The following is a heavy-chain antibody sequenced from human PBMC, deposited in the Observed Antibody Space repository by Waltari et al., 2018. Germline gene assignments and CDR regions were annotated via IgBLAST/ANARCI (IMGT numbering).Heavy chain of an antibody. J-gene: IGHJ5*02. Sequence: QLQLQESGPGLVKPSETLSLTCTVSGGSISSSSYYWGWIRQPPGKGLAWIGSIYYRGRTYSTPSLKSRVTISVDTSKNQFALKLSSVTAADTAVYYCARDLDGLYCGGDCYSPNNWFDPWGQGTLVTVSS. CDR2: IYYRGRT. CDR3: ARDLDGLYCGGDCYSPNNWFDP. CDR1: GGSISSSSYY. D-gene: IGHD2-21*01. V-gene: IGHV4-39*07.